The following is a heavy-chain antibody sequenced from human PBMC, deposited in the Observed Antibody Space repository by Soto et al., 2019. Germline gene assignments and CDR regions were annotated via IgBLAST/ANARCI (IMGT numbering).Heavy chain of an antibody. Sequence: PSETLSLTCTVSDGSISNYCWSWLRQPPGKGLEWIGYIYDSGSTLYNPSLKSRVTISVDRPNNQVSLKLSSLTAADTAIYYCAGYVRVRSYRLDYWGQGALVTVSS. CDR3: AGYVRVRSYRLDY. V-gene: IGHV4-59*08. J-gene: IGHJ4*02. CDR2: IYDSGST. D-gene: IGHD3-16*01. CDR1: DGSISNYC.